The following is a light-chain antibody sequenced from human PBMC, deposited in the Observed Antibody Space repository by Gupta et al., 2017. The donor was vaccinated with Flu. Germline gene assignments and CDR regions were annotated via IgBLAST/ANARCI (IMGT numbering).Light chain of an antibody. Sequence: GTLSLSPGDRATLSCRASQSFRSDYLAWYQHKPGQSPWLLIYGASSRTTGVPDRFSGSGSGTDFSLTINGLEPEDFAVYYCQQEDNSPRTFGQGTKVEIK. CDR2: GAS. CDR3: QQEDNSPRT. CDR1: QSFRSDY. J-gene: IGKJ1*01. V-gene: IGKV3-20*01.